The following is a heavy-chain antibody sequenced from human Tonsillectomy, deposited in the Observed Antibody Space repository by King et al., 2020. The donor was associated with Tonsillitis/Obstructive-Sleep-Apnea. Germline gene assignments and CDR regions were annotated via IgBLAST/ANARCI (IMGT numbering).Heavy chain of an antibody. Sequence: EVQLVESGAEVKKPGESLKISCTASGYRFSSYWIAWVRQMPGNGLEWMGIIYPGDSDTRYSPSFQGQVTISADKSTSTAYLQWSSLKASDTAMYYCARREPEGDYYFDYWGQGTLVTVSS. D-gene: IGHD1-26*01. CDR2: IYPGDSDT. V-gene: IGHV5-51*01. J-gene: IGHJ4*02. CDR3: ARREPEGDYYFDY. CDR1: GYRFSSYW.